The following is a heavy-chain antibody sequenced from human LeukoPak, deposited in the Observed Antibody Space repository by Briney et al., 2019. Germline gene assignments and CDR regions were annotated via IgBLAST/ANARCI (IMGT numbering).Heavy chain of an antibody. V-gene: IGHV3-9*01. CDR1: GFTFDNYA. CDR2: ITWNGGSI. J-gene: IGHJ4*02. CDR3: AKDKAYSSGWYVFDY. D-gene: IGHD6-19*01. Sequence: PGGSLRLSCAASGFTFDNYAMHWVRQAPAKGLEWVSGITWNGGSIGYADSVKGRFTISRDNAKNSLYLQMNSLRAEDTALYYCAKDKAYSSGWYVFDYWGQGTLVTVSS.